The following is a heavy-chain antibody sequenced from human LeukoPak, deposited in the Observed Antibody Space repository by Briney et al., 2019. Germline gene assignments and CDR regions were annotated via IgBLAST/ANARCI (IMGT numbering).Heavy chain of an antibody. CDR2: IYSGGST. J-gene: IGHJ4*02. Sequence: PGGSLRLSCAASGFTFSSYAMSWVRQAPGKGLEWVSVIYSGGSTYYADSVKGRFTISRHNSKNTLYLQMNSLRAEDTAVYYCARVGYYYDSSGPPYYFDYWGQGTLVTVSS. CDR1: GFTFSSYA. V-gene: IGHV3-53*04. CDR3: ARVGYYYDSSGPPYYFDY. D-gene: IGHD3-22*01.